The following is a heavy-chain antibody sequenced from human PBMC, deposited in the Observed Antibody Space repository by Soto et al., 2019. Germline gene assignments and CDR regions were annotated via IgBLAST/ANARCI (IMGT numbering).Heavy chain of an antibody. J-gene: IGHJ5*02. CDR3: ATFFPVVPAARWFDP. CDR1: GYTLPELS. CDR2: FDPEDGET. Sequence: GASVKVSCKVSGYTLPELSMHWVRQAPGKGREWMGGFDPEDGETIYAQKFQGRVTMTEDTSTDTAYMELSSLRSEDTAVYYCATFFPVVPAARWFDPWGQGTLVTVSS. D-gene: IGHD2-2*01. V-gene: IGHV1-24*01.